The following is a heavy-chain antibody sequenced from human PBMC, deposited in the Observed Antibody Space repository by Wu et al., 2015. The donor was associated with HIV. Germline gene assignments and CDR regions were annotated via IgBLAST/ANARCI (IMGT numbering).Heavy chain of an antibody. CDR1: GYTFTGYY. V-gene: IGHV1-2*02. J-gene: IGHJ4*02. CDR2: ISPNIGGT. Sequence: QVHLVQSGAEVKNPGASVKVSCKTSGYTFTGYYMHWVRQAPGQGLEWLGWISPNIGGTNYAQKFQGRVTMTRDTSISTAYMELSRLRSDDTAVYYCARDEGYSSGWYYYWGQGTLVTVSS. CDR3: ARDEGYSSGWYYY. D-gene: IGHD6-19*01.